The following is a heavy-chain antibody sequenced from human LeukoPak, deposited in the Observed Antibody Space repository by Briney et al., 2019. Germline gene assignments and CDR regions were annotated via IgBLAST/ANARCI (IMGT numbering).Heavy chain of an antibody. D-gene: IGHD6-25*01. Sequence: GRSLRLSGAGSGFIFSSYGRQWLRQAPGKGLEWVAVISYDGSNKDYADSVKGRFTISRDNSKNTLYLQMNSLRAEDTAVYYRGKGSPYSSGWPSYFDNWGQGTLVTVSS. CDR2: ISYDGSNK. CDR3: GKGSPYSSGWPSYFDN. CDR1: GFIFSSYG. J-gene: IGHJ4*02. V-gene: IGHV3-30*18.